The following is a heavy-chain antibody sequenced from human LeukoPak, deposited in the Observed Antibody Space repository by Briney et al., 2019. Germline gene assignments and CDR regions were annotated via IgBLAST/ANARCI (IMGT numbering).Heavy chain of an antibody. CDR2: INHSGST. CDR1: GGSFSGYY. V-gene: IGHV4-34*01. CDR3: ARYCSGGSCYLAAFDI. D-gene: IGHD2-15*01. J-gene: IGHJ3*02. Sequence: SETLSLTCAVYGGSFSGYYWSWIRQPPGKGLEWIGEINHSGSTNYNPSLKSRVTISVDRSKNQFSLKLSSVTAADTAVYYCARYCSGGSCYLAAFDIWGQGTMVTVSS.